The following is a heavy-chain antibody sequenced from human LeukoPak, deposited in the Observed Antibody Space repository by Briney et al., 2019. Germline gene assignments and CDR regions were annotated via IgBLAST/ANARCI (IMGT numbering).Heavy chain of an antibody. CDR3: ARGRNNAFDI. V-gene: IGHV6-1*01. CDR1: GDSVSRRSDA. CDR2: TYYRSN. J-gene: IGHJ3*02. D-gene: IGHD1/OR15-1a*01. Sequence: SQTLSLTCAISGDSVSRRSDAWNWIRQSPSRGLEWLGRTYYRSNDYAVSVKSRMTINADTSKNQVSLQLSSVTPEDTAVYYCARGRNNAFDIWGQGTMVTVSS.